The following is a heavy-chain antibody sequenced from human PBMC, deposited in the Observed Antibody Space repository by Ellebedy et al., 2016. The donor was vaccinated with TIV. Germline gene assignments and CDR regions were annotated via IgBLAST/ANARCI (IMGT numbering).Heavy chain of an antibody. CDR2: ISGSGTGT. CDR1: GFTFNYYA. J-gene: IGHJ4*02. V-gene: IGHV3-23*01. D-gene: IGHD3-22*01. Sequence: PGGSLRLSCAASGFTFNYYAMSWVRQAPRKGLEWVSAISGSGTGTYYADSVKGRFTISRDNSKNTLYLQMNSLRAEDTGVYYCAKDPSYYYDSSGYYYIDYWGQGTLVTVSS. CDR3: AKDPSYYYDSSGYYYIDY.